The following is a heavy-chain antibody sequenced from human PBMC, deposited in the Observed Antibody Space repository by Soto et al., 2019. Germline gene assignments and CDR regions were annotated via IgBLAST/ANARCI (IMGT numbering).Heavy chain of an antibody. CDR3: AKKSGVGATWYFDY. Sequence: EVQLLESGGGLVQPGGSLRRSCAASGFTFSNYGMSWVRQAPGKGLEWVSALPEIGTNTYYADSVKGRFTISRDNSKNTLFLQINNLRAGDTAVYYCAKKSGVGATWYFDYWGQGTLVTVSS. CDR1: GFTFSNYG. V-gene: IGHV3-23*01. D-gene: IGHD1-26*01. J-gene: IGHJ4*02. CDR2: LPEIGTNT.